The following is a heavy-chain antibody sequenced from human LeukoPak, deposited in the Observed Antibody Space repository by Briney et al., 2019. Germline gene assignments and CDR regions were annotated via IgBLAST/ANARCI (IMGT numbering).Heavy chain of an antibody. CDR3: AKGSFGGWRYYFDY. CDR1: GFTFSSYS. D-gene: IGHD6-19*01. J-gene: IGHJ4*02. V-gene: IGHV3-21*01. CDR2: ISSSSSYI. Sequence: PGGSLRLSCAASGFTFSSYSMNWVRQPPGKGLEWVSSISSSSSYIYYADSVRGRFTISRDNAKNSLYLQMNSLRAEDTAVYYCAKGSFGGWRYYFDYWGQGTLVTVSS.